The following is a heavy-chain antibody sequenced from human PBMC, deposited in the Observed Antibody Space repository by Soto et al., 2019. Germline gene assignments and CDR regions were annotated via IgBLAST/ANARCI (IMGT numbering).Heavy chain of an antibody. Sequence: QVQLVQSGAEVKKPGASVKVSCKASGYTFTSYGINWVRQAPGQGLEWMGWISAYKGTHYAQKLQGRVTMTTDTSTSTAYMKLRSLRSDDTAVYYCARVQSGYDFAYWGQGTRVTVSS. CDR3: ARVQSGYDFAY. CDR1: GYTFTSYG. V-gene: IGHV1-18*01. D-gene: IGHD5-12*01. J-gene: IGHJ4*02. CDR2: ISAYKGT.